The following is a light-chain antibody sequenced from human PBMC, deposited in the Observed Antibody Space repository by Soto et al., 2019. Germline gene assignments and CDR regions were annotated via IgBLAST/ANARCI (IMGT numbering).Light chain of an antibody. Sequence: DIQMNQSPSSLSASVGDRVTSTCRASESIARHLNWYQQKPGKAPKLLIYAASSLQNGVPSRFRGGGSGTDFTLTISNLQPEDFATYYCQQSYSTLSITFGQGTRLEIK. CDR1: ESIARH. V-gene: IGKV1-39*01. CDR2: AAS. CDR3: QQSYSTLSIT. J-gene: IGKJ5*01.